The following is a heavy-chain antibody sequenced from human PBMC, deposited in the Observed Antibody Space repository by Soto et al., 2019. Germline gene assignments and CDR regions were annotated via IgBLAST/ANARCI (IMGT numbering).Heavy chain of an antibody. CDR2: IYYSGST. D-gene: IGHD3-3*01. V-gene: IGHV4-39*01. Sequence: QLQLQESGPGLVKPSETLSLTCTVSGGSISSSSYYWGWIRQPPGKGLEWIGSIYYSGSTYYNPSLKSRVTLSVDTSKNQFSLKLSSVTAADTAVYYCARRGERITIFGVVIIEPFDPWGQGTLVTVSS. CDR1: GGSISSSSYY. CDR3: ARRGERITIFGVVIIEPFDP. J-gene: IGHJ5*02.